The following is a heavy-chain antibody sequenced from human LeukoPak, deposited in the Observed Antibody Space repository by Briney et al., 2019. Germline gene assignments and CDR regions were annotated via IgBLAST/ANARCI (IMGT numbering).Heavy chain of an antibody. V-gene: IGHV4-59*01. Sequence: SETLSLICTVSGGSISTYSWTWILQPPGKELDSIGNIYYSGSTNYNPSLKSRVTIAIDTSKNQFSLKVSSVTAADTAVYYCARAHSSGWPHMFDPWGQGTLVTVPS. CDR3: ARAHSSGWPHMFDP. J-gene: IGHJ5*02. D-gene: IGHD6-19*01. CDR1: GGSISTYS. CDR2: IYYSGST.